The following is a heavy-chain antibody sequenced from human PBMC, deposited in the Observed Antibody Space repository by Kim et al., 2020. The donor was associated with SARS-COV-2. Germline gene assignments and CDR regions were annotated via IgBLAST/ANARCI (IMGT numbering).Heavy chain of an antibody. CDR2: IGTVGDTS. J-gene: IGHJ6*02. Sequence: GGSLRLSCAASGFTFSRYAMNWVRQAPGNGLEWVSSIGTVGDTSYSADAMGGRSAICENDHNNSHYQLISSLRGDKAAYYCGAENYNGSSSSGGVDVWG. V-gene: IGHV3-23*01. CDR1: GFTFSRYA. D-gene: IGHD1-26*01. CDR3: AENYNGSSSSGGVDV.